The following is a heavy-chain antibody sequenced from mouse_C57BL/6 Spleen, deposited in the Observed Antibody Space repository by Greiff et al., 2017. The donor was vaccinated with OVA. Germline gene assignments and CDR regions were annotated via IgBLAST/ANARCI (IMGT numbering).Heavy chain of an antibody. CDR1: GYAFSSSW. D-gene: IGHD4-1*01. Sequence: QVQLQQSGPELVKPGASVKISCKASGYAFSSSWMNWVKQRPGKGLEWIGRIYPGDGDTNYNGKFKGKATLTADKSSSTAYMQLSSRTSEDSAVYFCARKVTGDYAMDYWGQGTSVTVSS. CDR2: IYPGDGDT. J-gene: IGHJ4*01. CDR3: ARKVTGDYAMDY. V-gene: IGHV1-82*01.